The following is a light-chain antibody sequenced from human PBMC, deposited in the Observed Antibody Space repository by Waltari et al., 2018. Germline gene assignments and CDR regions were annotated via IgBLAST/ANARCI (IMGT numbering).Light chain of an antibody. CDR2: WAS. J-gene: IGKJ1*01. Sequence: DIVMTQSPDSLAVPLGERATFSCRSSQSLLHSAVNKSYLAWFQQKSGQSPKLLMYWASEREYWVPDRFIGSGSGTDFTLAISRLQPEDVATYYCLQYYSLPQTFGQGTKVEI. V-gene: IGKV4-1*01. CDR3: LQYYSLPQT. CDR1: QSLLHSAVNKSY.